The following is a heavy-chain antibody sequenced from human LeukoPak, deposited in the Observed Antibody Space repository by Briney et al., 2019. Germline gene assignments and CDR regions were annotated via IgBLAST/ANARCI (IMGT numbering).Heavy chain of an antibody. CDR1: GFTVSSNY. CDR2: IYSGGST. D-gene: IGHD4-17*01. CDR3: ASKTVTAPYYYGMDV. V-gene: IGHV3-66*01. J-gene: IGHJ6*02. Sequence: GGSLRLSCAASGFTVSSNYMSWVRQAPGKGLEWVSVIYSGGSTYYADSVKGRFTISRDNSKNTLYLRMNSLRAEDTAVYYCASKTVTAPYYYGMDVWGQGTTVTVSS.